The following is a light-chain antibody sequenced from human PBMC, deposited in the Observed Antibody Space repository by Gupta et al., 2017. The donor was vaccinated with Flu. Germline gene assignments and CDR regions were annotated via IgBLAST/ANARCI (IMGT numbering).Light chain of an antibody. CDR2: GAS. J-gene: IGKJ1*01. V-gene: IGKV3-20*01. Sequence: EIVLTQSPGTLSLSPGERATLSCRASQSVSSSYLAWYQQKPGQAPRLLIYGASSRATGIPDRFSGSGSGTDFPLTISRLEPEDFAVYYCQQYGSSLLTFGQGTKVEIK. CDR1: QSVSSSY. CDR3: QQYGSSLLT.